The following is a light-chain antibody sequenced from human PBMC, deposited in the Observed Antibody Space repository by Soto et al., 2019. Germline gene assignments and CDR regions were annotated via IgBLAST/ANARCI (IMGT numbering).Light chain of an antibody. Sequence: QSALTQPPSASGSPGQSVTISCTGTSSDVGAFNFVSWYQQPPGKAPKLVIYEVSKLPSGVPARFSGSKSGETASLTVSGLQPEDEADYYCSSYAGSNRGVVFGGGTKLTVL. CDR1: SSDVGAFNF. CDR3: SSYAGSNRGVV. V-gene: IGLV2-8*01. J-gene: IGLJ2*01. CDR2: EVS.